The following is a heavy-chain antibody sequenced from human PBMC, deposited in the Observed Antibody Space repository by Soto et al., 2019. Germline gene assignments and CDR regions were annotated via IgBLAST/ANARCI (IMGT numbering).Heavy chain of an antibody. CDR1: GGTFCTYS. D-gene: IGHD2-21*01. CDR3: TIGSWSGEVFDI. CDR2: IIPMLGVR. J-gene: IGHJ3*02. Sequence: QVQLVQSGAEVKKPGSSVKVSCKDSGGTFCTYSMFWVRQAPGQGLEWMGRIIPMLGVRNYAQRFQDRVTITADKATATVHMELSSLRSEDTALYYCTIGSWSGEVFDIWGQGTMVTVSS. V-gene: IGHV1-69*02.